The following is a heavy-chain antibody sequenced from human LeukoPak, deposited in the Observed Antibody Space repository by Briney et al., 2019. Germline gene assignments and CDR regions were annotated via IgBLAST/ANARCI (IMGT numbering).Heavy chain of an antibody. Sequence: ASLKVSSMPSGYTFTTDGISWVRQAPGQGRERMGWISNYNGNTNYAQKLQGRVTMSTDTSPSTAYMELRSLRSDDTAVYYCARDFGGNLKWFDPWGHGTLVTVSS. V-gene: IGHV1-18*01. J-gene: IGHJ5*02. D-gene: IGHD3-10*01. CDR3: ARDFGGNLKWFDP. CDR1: GYTFTTDG. CDR2: ISNYNGNT.